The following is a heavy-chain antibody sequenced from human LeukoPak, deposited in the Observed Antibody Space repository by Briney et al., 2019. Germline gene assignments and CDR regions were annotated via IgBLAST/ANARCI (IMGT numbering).Heavy chain of an antibody. J-gene: IGHJ4*02. CDR3: ARVRRVVYAKNVAY. CDR2: ISAYNGNT. CDR1: GYTFTSYG. V-gene: IGHV1-18*01. D-gene: IGHD2-8*02. Sequence: GASVKVSCKASGYTFTSYGISWVRQAPGQGLEWMGWISAYNGNTNYAQKLQGRVTMTTDTSTSTAYMELRSLRSDDTAVDYCARVRRVVYAKNVAYCGQGTLVTVSS.